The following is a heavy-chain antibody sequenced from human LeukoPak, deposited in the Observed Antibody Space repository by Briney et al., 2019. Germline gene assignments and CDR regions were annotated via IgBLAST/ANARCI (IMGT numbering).Heavy chain of an antibody. CDR1: GFTFSNYA. CDR2: ISHDGSKE. Sequence: GGSLRLSCAASGFTFSNYAFHWVRQAPGKGLEWVAVISHDGSKEYYADSVEGRFTISRDNSKDTLYLQMNSLRAEDTAVYYCARGFSDSSGYYIDYWGQGTLVTVSS. V-gene: IGHV3-30*04. D-gene: IGHD3-22*01. J-gene: IGHJ4*02. CDR3: ARGFSDSSGYYIDY.